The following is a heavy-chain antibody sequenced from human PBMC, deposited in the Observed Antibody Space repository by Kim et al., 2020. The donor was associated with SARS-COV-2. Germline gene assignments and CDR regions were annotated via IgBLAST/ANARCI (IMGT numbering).Heavy chain of an antibody. V-gene: IGHV4-31*03. CDR3: ARGGVVVPAAIGNYYYGMDV. D-gene: IGHD2-2*02. CDR2: IYYSGST. Sequence: SETLSLTCTVSGGSISSGGYYWSWIRQHPGKGLEWIGYIYYSGSTYYNPSLKSRVTISVDTSKNQFSLKLSSVTAADTAVYYCARGGVVVPAAIGNYYYGMDVWGQGTTVTVSS. CDR1: GGSISSGGYY. J-gene: IGHJ6*02.